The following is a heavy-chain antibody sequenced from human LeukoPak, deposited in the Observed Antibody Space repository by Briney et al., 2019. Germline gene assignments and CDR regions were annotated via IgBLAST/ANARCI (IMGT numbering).Heavy chain of an antibody. CDR1: GYTFTSYG. CDR3: ARVVWYYYDSSGYFDY. J-gene: IGHJ4*02. D-gene: IGHD3-22*01. V-gene: IGHV1-18*01. CDR2: ISAYNGNT. Sequence: ASVKVSCKASGYTFTSYGISWVRQAPGQGLEWMGWISAYNGNTNYAQKPQGRVTMTTDTSTSTAYMELRSLRSDDTAVYYCARVVWYYYDSSGYFDYWGQGTLVTVSS.